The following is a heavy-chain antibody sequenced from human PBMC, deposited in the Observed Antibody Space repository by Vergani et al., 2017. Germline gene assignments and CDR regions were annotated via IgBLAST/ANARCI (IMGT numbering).Heavy chain of an antibody. J-gene: IGHJ4*02. CDR3: AKDTGYYDYVWGSYRYPIPVAPGIWNAPTIDY. V-gene: IGHV3-23*01. CDR2: ISGSGGST. CDR1: GFTFSSYA. D-gene: IGHD3-16*02. Sequence: EVQLLESGGGLVQPGGSLRLSCAASGFTFSSYAMSWVRMAPGKGLEWVSAISGSGGSTYYADSVKGRFTISRDNAKNTLYLQMNSLRAEDTAVYYCAKDTGYYDYVWGSYRYPIPVAPGIWNAPTIDYWGQGTLVTVSS.